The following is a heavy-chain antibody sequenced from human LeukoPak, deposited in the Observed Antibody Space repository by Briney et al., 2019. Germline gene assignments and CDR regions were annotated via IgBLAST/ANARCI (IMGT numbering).Heavy chain of an antibody. V-gene: IGHV1-18*01. CDR1: GYTFISYG. Sequence: APVKVSCKASGYTFISYGISWVRQAPGQGLEWMGWISSYSGNTNYAQKLQGRVTMTTDTSTNTAYMELRSLRSDDTAVYYCARDTTVVTPDGFDIWGQGTMVTVSS. D-gene: IGHD4-23*01. J-gene: IGHJ3*02. CDR3: ARDTTVVTPDGFDI. CDR2: ISSYSGNT.